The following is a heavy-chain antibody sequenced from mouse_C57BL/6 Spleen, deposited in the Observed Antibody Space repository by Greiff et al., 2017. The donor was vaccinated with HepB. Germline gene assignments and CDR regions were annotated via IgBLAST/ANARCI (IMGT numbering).Heavy chain of an antibody. V-gene: IGHV5-6*01. D-gene: IGHD1-1*01. CDR3: ARHYGSSYDWYFDV. CDR1: GFTFSSYG. Sequence: EVKVVESGGDLVKPGGSLKLSCAASGFTFSSYGMSWVRQTPDKRLEWVATISSGGSYTYYPDSVKGRFTISRDNAKNTLYLQMSSLKSEYTAMYYCARHYGSSYDWYFDVWGTGTTVTVSS. J-gene: IGHJ1*03. CDR2: ISSGGSYT.